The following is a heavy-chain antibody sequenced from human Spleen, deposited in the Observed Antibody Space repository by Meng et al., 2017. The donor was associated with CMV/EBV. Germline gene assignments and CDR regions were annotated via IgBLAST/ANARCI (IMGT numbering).Heavy chain of an antibody. D-gene: IGHD6-13*01. Sequence: ASGFNFSSYSMNWIRQAPGRGLEWFSLISSTTSYIYYADSVMGRFTISRDNAKNSLYLQMNSLRADDTAVYYCARVEGVAAAGWFDCWGLGTLVTVSS. J-gene: IGHJ4*02. V-gene: IGHV3-21*01. CDR3: ARVEGVAAAGWFDC. CDR1: GFNFSSYS. CDR2: ISSTTSYI.